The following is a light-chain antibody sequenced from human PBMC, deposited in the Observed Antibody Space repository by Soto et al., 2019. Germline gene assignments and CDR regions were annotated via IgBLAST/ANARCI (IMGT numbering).Light chain of an antibody. J-gene: IGKJ4*01. V-gene: IGKV3-15*01. CDR2: GAS. CDR1: ESVSNN. CDR3: QQLNSYPRT. Sequence: EIVMTQSPATLSLSPGERATLSCRASESVSNNLAWYQQKAGQAPRLLIYGASTRATGIPARFSGSGSGTEFTLTISSLQPEDFATYYCQQLNSYPRTFGGGTKVDIK.